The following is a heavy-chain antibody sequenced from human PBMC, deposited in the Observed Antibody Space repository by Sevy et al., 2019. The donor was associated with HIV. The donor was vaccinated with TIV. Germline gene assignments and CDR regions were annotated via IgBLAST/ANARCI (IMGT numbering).Heavy chain of an antibody. J-gene: IGHJ6*02. CDR2: IKPDGSER. D-gene: IGHD3-10*01. V-gene: IGHV3-7*03. Sequence: GGSLRLSCAASGFTFSSYEMNWVRQAPGKGLEWVANIKPDGSERNYVDSVRGRFTISRDNAKNSLYLQMGSLRADDTAVYYCARGPRDYGSQSYYNPPYALEVWGQGTTVTVSS. CDR3: ARGPRDYGSQSYYNPPYALEV. CDR1: GFTFSSYE.